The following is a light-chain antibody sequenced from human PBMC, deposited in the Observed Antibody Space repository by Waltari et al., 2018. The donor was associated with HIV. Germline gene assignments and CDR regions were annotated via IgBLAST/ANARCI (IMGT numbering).Light chain of an antibody. Sequence: QPVVTQSPSAAASLGASVKITCTLSSGHSDYAIAWQQQHPQKGPRYWMRLNNEGSHYKGDGIPDRFSCSSSGAERYLIISSLQSGDEADYYCQTWDTGIIIFGGGTKLTVL. V-gene: IGLV4-69*01. CDR1: SGHSDYA. J-gene: IGLJ2*01. CDR2: LNNEGSH. CDR3: QTWDTGIII.